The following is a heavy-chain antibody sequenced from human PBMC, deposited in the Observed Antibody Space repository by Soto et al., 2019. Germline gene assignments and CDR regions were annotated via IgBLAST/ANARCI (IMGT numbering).Heavy chain of an antibody. D-gene: IGHD3-10*01. CDR2: FDPEDGET. CDR1: GYSLTELS. Sequence: ASVKVSCKVSGYSLTELSMHWVRKAPGKGLEWMGGFDPEDGETIYAQKFQGRVTMTEDTSTDTAYMELSSLRSEDTAVYYCATDPHYYGSGARRSMDVWGQGTTVTVSS. V-gene: IGHV1-24*01. J-gene: IGHJ6*02. CDR3: ATDPHYYGSGARRSMDV.